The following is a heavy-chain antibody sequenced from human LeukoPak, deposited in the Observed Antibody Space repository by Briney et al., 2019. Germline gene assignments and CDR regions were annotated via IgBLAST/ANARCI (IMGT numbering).Heavy chain of an antibody. CDR2: ISSSGSTI. J-gene: IGHJ6*04. V-gene: IGHV3-48*03. CDR3: AELGITMIGGV. Sequence: GGSLVLSCAASGFTFSSYEMTWVGQAPGKGLEWVSYISSSGSTIYYADSVKGRFTISRDNAKNSLYLQMNSLRAEDTAVYYCAELGITMIGGVWGKGTTVTISS. D-gene: IGHD3-10*02. CDR1: GFTFSSYE.